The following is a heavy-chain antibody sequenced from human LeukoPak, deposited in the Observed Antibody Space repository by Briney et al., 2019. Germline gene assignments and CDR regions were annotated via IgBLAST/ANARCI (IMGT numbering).Heavy chain of an antibody. CDR3: AKDRKPIAVAGYYFDY. J-gene: IGHJ4*02. CDR1: GFTFDDYA. D-gene: IGHD6-19*01. Sequence: GGSLRLSCAASGFTFDDYAMHWVRQAPGKGLEWVSGISWNSGSIGYADSVKGRFTISRDNAKNSLYLQMNSLRAEDTALYYCAKDRKPIAVAGYYFDYWGQGTLVTVSS. CDR2: ISWNSGSI. V-gene: IGHV3-9*01.